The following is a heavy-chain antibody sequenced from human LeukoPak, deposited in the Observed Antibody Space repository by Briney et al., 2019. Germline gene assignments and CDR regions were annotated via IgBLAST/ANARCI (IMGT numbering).Heavy chain of an antibody. Sequence: SETLSLTCAVYGGSFSGYYWSWIRQPPGKGLEWIGEINHSGSTNYNPSLKSRVTISVDTSKNQFSLKLSSVTAAGTAVYYCARSDLRVRGVTYWGQGTLVTVSS. V-gene: IGHV4-34*01. D-gene: IGHD3-10*01. J-gene: IGHJ4*02. CDR2: INHSGST. CDR1: GGSFSGYY. CDR3: ARSDLRVRGVTY.